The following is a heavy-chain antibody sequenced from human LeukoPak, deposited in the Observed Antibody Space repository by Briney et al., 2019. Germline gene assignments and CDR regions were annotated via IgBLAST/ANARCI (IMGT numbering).Heavy chain of an antibody. D-gene: IGHD6-19*01. CDR1: GFTFSSYA. V-gene: IGHV3-30*04. J-gene: IGHJ4*02. CDR3: ARAYSSGWYTFDY. CDR2: ISYDGSNK. Sequence: GGSLRLSCAASGFTFSSYAMHWVRQAPGKGLEWVAVISYDGSNKYYADSVKGRFTISRDNSKNTLYLQMNSLRSEDTAVYYCARAYSSGWYTFDYWGQGTLVTVPS.